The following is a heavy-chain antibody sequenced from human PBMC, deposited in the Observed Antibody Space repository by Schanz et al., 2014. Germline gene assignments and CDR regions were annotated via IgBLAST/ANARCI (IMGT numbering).Heavy chain of an antibody. V-gene: IGHV3-30*03. J-gene: IGHJ4*02. Sequence: VQLVESGGGLVQPGGSLRLSCAASGFTVSNNYMSWVRQAPDKGLVWVAVTSSDGSLKYYADSVKGRFTISRDNAKSSLHLQMNSLRADDTAVYYCARSEMDRGVIWGYWGQGTLVTVSS. CDR3: ARSEMDRGVIWGY. CDR2: TSSDGSLK. CDR1: GFTVSNNY. D-gene: IGHD3-10*01.